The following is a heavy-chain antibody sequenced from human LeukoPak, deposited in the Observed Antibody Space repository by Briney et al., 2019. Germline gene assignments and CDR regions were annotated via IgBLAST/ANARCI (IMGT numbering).Heavy chain of an antibody. Sequence: PGGSLRLSCAASGFTFSNYGMHWVRQAPGKGLEWVAFIRYDGSNKYYADSVKGRFTISRDNSKNTLYLQMNSLRAEDTAVYYCAKGRSYSSFFDYWGQGTLVTVSS. J-gene: IGHJ4*02. D-gene: IGHD1-26*01. CDR1: GFTFSNYG. CDR2: IRYDGSNK. V-gene: IGHV3-30*02. CDR3: AKGRSYSSFFDY.